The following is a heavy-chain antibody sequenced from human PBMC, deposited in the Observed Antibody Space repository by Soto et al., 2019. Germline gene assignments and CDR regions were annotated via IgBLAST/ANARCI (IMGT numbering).Heavy chain of an antibody. V-gene: IGHV4-31*03. CDR3: ARTVCSSASCYGYYYYGLDV. J-gene: IGHJ6*02. Sequence: PSETLSLTCTVSGDSISSTTNYWSWIRQHPGKGLEWIGYIYYSGSTYYNPSLKSRPAISVDTSKNQFSLKLSSVTAADTAVYYCARTVCSSASCYGYYYYGLDVWGQGTTVTVSS. CDR2: IYYSGST. D-gene: IGHD2-2*01. CDR1: GDSISSTTNY.